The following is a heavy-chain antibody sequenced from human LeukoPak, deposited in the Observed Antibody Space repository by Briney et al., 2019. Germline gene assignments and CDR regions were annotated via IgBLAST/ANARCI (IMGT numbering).Heavy chain of an antibody. J-gene: IGHJ4*02. CDR2: INPNSGGT. V-gene: IGHV1-2*02. CDR1: GYXFTGYY. CDR3: ARFGNRRYFDWDY. Sequence: ASVKVSCKASGYXFTGYYMHWVRQAPGQGLEWMGWINPNSGGTNYAQKFQGRVTMTRDTSISTAYMELSRLRSDDTAVYYCARFGNRRYFDWDYWGQGTLVTVSS. D-gene: IGHD3-9*01.